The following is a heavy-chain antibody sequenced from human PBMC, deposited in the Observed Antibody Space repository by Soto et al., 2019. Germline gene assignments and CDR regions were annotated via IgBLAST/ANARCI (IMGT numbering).Heavy chain of an antibody. Sequence: EVQLVESGGGLVKPGGSLRLSCAASGFTFSGHTINWVRQAPGKGLEWVSSVSSSSSYIYYADSVKGRFTVSRDNAEKSLYLQMNSLRAEDTAMYYCARCRGFDGSGYAFFDSWGQGTLVTVSS. CDR1: GFTFSGHT. D-gene: IGHD3-10*01. CDR3: ARCRGFDGSGYAFFDS. V-gene: IGHV3-21*01. J-gene: IGHJ4*02. CDR2: VSSSSSYI.